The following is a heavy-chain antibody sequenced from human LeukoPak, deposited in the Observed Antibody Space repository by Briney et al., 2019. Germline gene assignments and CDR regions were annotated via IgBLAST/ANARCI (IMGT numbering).Heavy chain of an antibody. CDR1: GGSISSSSYY. CDR2: IYTSGST. V-gene: IGHV4-61*02. J-gene: IGHJ4*02. Sequence: SETLSLTCTVSGGSISSSSYYWSWIRQPAGKGLEWIGRIYTSGSTNYNPSLKSRVTMSVDTSKNQFSLKLSSVTAADTAVYYCARGDSGSSFNFDYWGQGTLVTVSS. CDR3: ARGDSGSSFNFDY. D-gene: IGHD1-26*01.